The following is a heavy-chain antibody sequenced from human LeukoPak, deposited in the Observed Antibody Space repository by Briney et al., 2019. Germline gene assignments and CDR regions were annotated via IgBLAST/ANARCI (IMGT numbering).Heavy chain of an antibody. CDR3: ARDRYRTIDY. CDR2: IIPIFGTA. Sequence: SVKVSCKASGGTFSSYAISWVRQAPGQGLEWMGGIIPIFGTANYAQKFQGRVTMTRDTSISTAYMELSRLRSDDTAVYYCARDRYRTIDYWGQGTLVTVSS. D-gene: IGHD1-26*01. V-gene: IGHV1-69*05. CDR1: GGTFSSYA. J-gene: IGHJ4*02.